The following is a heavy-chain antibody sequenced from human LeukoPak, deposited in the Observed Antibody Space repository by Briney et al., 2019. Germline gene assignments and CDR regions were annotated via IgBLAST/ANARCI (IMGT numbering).Heavy chain of an antibody. V-gene: IGHV5-51*01. Sequence: GESLKISCKGSGYSFTSYWIGWVRQMPGKGLEWMGIIYPGDSDTRYSPSFQGQVTISADKSISTAYLQWSSLKVSDTAMYYCARIANALSLAATQYYFDYWGQGTLVTVSS. CDR3: ARIANALSLAATQYYFDY. CDR2: IYPGDSDT. D-gene: IGHD2-15*01. J-gene: IGHJ4*02. CDR1: GYSFTSYW.